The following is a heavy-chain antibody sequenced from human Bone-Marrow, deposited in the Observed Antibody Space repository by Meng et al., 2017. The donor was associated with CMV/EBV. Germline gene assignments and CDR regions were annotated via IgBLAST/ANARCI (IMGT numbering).Heavy chain of an antibody. CDR3: ARFFQGYFDY. J-gene: IGHJ4*02. CDR2: INPNSGGT. V-gene: IGHV1-2*02. CDR1: GGTFSSYA. Sequence: ASVKVSCKASGGTFSSYAISWVRQAPGQGLEWMGWINPNSGGTNYAQKFQGRVTMTRDTSINTAYMELSRLRSDDTAVYYCARFFQGYFDYWGQGTLVTVSS. D-gene: IGHD3-3*01.